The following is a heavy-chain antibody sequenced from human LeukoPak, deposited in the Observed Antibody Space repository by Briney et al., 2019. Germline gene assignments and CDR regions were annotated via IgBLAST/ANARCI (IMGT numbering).Heavy chain of an antibody. J-gene: IGHJ3*02. CDR2: IIPIFGTA. CDR1: GGTFSSYA. D-gene: IGHD3-22*01. Sequence: GASVKVSCKASGGTFSSYAISWVRQAPGQGLEWMGGIIPIFGTANYAQKFQGRVTITADKSTSTAYMELSSLRSEDTAVYYCASGRGYYYDSSGYYFDAFDIWGQGTVVTVSS. V-gene: IGHV1-69*06. CDR3: ASGRGYYYDSSGYYFDAFDI.